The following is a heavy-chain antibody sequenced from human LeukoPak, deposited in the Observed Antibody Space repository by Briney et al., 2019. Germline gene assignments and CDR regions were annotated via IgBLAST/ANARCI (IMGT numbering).Heavy chain of an antibody. J-gene: IGHJ4*02. D-gene: IGHD1-1*01. Sequence: PGGSLRLSCAASGFTFSSYAMGWVRQAPGKGLEWVSAISGNGGSTYYADSVKGRFTISRDNSKNTLYLQMNSLRAEDTAVYYCAKDRYRSRDYFDYWGQGTLVTVSS. CDR1: GFTFSSYA. V-gene: IGHV3-23*01. CDR2: ISGNGGST. CDR3: AKDRYRSRDYFDY.